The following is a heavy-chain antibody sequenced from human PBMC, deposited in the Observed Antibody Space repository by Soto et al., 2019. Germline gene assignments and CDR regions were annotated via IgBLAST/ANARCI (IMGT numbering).Heavy chain of an antibody. CDR1: GGSFSGSY. CDR3: ARGVLRFLEWLPWFDP. Sequence: PSGTLSLTCAVYGGSFSGSYWSWIRQPPGKGLEWIGEINHSGSTNYNPSLKSRVTISVDTSKNQFYLKLSSVTAADTAVYYCARGVLRFLEWLPWFDPWGQGTLVTVSS. D-gene: IGHD3-3*01. V-gene: IGHV4-34*01. J-gene: IGHJ5*02. CDR2: INHSGST.